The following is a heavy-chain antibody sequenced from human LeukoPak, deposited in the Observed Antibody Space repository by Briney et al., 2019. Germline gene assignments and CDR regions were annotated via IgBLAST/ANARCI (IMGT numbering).Heavy chain of an antibody. CDR3: ARAYDSSGYYPS. D-gene: IGHD3-22*01. CDR2: IYNSGST. J-gene: IGHJ4*02. Sequence: SETLSLTCTVSGGSISTYYWSWIRQPPGKGLEWIGYIYNSGSTKYNPSLKSRVTISIDTSKNQFSLQLRSVTAADTAVYYCARAYDSSGYYPSWGQGTLVTVSS. CDR1: GGSISTYY. V-gene: IGHV4-59*01.